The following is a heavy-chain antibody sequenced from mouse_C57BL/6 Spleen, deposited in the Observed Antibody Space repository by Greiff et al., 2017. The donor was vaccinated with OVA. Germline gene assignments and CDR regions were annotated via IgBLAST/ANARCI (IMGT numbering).Heavy chain of an antibody. Sequence: VMLVESGAELVKPGASVKISCKASGYAFSSYWMNWVKQRPGKGLEWIGQIYPGDGDTNYNGKFKGKATLTADKSSSTAYMQLSSLTSEDSAVYFCARFSLDYCDYWGQGTTLTVSS. J-gene: IGHJ2*01. CDR3: ARFSLDYCDY. CDR2: IYPGDGDT. V-gene: IGHV1-80*01. CDR1: GYAFSSYW. D-gene: IGHD6-1*01.